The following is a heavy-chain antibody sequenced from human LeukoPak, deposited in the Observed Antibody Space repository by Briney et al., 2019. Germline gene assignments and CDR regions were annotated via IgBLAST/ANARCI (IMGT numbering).Heavy chain of an antibody. CDR1: GGSISSYW. J-gene: IGHJ4*02. CDR3: ARFTRYDGGGYYLDY. Sequence: SETLSLTCTVSGGSISSYWWSWVRQPPGEGLEWIGHIFHSGSTTYNASLQSRVTISVDTSKNQFSLNLNSVTAADTALYYCARFTRYDGGGYYLDYWGQGTLVTVSS. CDR2: IFHSGST. V-gene: IGHV4-59*08. D-gene: IGHD3-22*01.